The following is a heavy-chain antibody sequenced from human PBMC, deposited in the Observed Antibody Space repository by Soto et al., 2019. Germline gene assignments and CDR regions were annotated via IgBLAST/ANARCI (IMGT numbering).Heavy chain of an antibody. J-gene: IGHJ4*02. V-gene: IGHV4-34*01. Sequence: SETLSLTCAVYGGSFSGYYWSWIRQPPGKGLEWIGEINHSGSTNYNPSLKSRVTISVDTSKNQFSLKLSSVTAADTAVYYCARGLVYGSNSPHSYFDYWGQGTLVTVSS. CDR2: INHSGST. D-gene: IGHD2-2*01. CDR1: GGSFSGYY. CDR3: ARGLVYGSNSPHSYFDY.